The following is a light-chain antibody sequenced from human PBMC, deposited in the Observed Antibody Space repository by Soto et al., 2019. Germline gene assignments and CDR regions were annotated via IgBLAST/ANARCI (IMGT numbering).Light chain of an antibody. V-gene: IGKV3D-15*01. CDR2: GAS. J-gene: IGKJ4*01. Sequence: ETVMTQSPATLSVSPGERATLSCRASQSVSSNLAWHQQKPGQAPRLLICGASIRAPGIPARFSGSGSGTEFTLTINSLQSEDFADYYCQQYNNWPLTFGGGTKVEIK. CDR1: QSVSSN. CDR3: QQYNNWPLT.